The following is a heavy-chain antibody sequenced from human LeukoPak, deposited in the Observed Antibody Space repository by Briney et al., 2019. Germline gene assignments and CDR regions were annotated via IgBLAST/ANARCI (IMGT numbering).Heavy chain of an antibody. V-gene: IGHV1-3*01. CDR3: ARSHVLLWFGPRSGDYYYYYGMDV. CDR1: GYTFTSYA. Sequence: ASVKVSCKASGYTFTSYAMHWVRQAPGQRLEWMGWINAGNGNTKYSQKFQGRVTITRDTSASTAYMELSSLRSEDTAVYYYARSHVLLWFGPRSGDYYYYYGMDVWGKGTTVTVSS. D-gene: IGHD3-10*01. J-gene: IGHJ6*04. CDR2: INAGNGNT.